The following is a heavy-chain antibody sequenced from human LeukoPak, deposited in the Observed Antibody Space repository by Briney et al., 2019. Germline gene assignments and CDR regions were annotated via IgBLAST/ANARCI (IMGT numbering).Heavy chain of an antibody. J-gene: IGHJ4*02. Sequence: GGTLRLSCAASGFTFSSYGMSWVRQAPGKGLEWVSGINWNGGSTGYADSVKGRFTISRDNAKNSLYLQMNSLRAEDTALYYCARGTGYTYFDYWGQGTLVTVSS. CDR1: GFTFSSYG. V-gene: IGHV3-20*04. CDR3: ARGTGYTYFDY. CDR2: INWNGGST. D-gene: IGHD1-1*01.